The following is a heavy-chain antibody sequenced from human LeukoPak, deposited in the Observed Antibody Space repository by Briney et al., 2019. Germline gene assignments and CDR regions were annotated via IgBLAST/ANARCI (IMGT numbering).Heavy chain of an antibody. CDR2: IYHSGST. J-gene: IGHJ6*03. Sequence: PSETLSLTCAASGYSISSGYYWGWIRQPPGKGLEWIGSIYHSGSTYYNPSLKSRVTISVDTAKNQFSLKLSSVTAADTAVYYCASLVGATTYYYYMDVWGKGTTVTVSS. CDR3: ASLVGATTYYYYMDV. CDR1: GYSISSGYY. V-gene: IGHV4-38-2*01. D-gene: IGHD1-26*01.